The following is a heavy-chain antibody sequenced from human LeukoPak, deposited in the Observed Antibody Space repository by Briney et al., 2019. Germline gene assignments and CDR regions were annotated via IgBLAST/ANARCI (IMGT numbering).Heavy chain of an antibody. CDR3: AKNGQRGFSFDP. CDR2: SDHTGGT. Sequence: SETLSLTCAVYGGSFNGYYWSWIRQTPGKGLEWIGESDHTGGTKYNPSLKSRVTISADSSKNQFSLKLSSVTAADTAVYYCAKNGQRGFSFDPWGQGTQVTVSS. D-gene: IGHD5-12*01. CDR1: GGSFNGYY. J-gene: IGHJ5*02. V-gene: IGHV4-34*01.